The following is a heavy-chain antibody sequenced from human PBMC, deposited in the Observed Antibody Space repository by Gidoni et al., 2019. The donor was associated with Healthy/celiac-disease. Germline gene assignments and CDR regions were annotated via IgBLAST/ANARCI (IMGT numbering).Heavy chain of an antibody. J-gene: IGHJ6*02. V-gene: IGHV3-9*01. CDR2: ILWTSGSI. CDR1: GFSLDDYA. Sequence: EVQLVESGGGLVQPGRSVRPSCEASGFSLDDYAMHWVRQAPGKGLELVSGILWTSGSIGYADSVTGRFTISRDNAKNSLYLQMNSLTAEDTALYYCAKDIAAPSQTYYYGMDVWGQGTTVTVSS. CDR3: AKDIAAPSQTYYYGMDV. D-gene: IGHD6-6*01.